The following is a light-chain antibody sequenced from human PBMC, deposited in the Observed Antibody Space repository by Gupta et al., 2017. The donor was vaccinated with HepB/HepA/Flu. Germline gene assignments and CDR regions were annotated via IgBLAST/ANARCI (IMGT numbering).Light chain of an antibody. V-gene: IGKV1-5*03. J-gene: IGKJ2*01. CDR3: QQYNSYSPYT. CDR1: QSISSW. Sequence: DIQMAPSPSILSTFVADRVTITCRASQSISSWLAWYQQKPGKAPKLLIYKASSIESGVPSRFSGSGSGTEFTLTISSLEPDDFAAYYCQQYNSYSPYTFGQGTKLEIK. CDR2: KAS.